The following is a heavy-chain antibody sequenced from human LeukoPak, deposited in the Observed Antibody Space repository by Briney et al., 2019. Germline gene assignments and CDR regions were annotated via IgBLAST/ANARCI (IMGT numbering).Heavy chain of an antibody. CDR2: ISSSSSYI. J-gene: IGHJ3*02. CDR3: ARDGPFYCSSTSCYDGYAFDI. CDR1: GFTFSSYS. Sequence: GSLRLSCAASGFTFSSYSMNWVRQAPGKGLEWVSSISSSSSYIYYADSVKGRFTISRDNAKNSLYLQMNSLRAEDTAVYYCARDGPFYCSSTSCYDGYAFDIWGQGTMVTVSS. V-gene: IGHV3-21*01. D-gene: IGHD2-2*01.